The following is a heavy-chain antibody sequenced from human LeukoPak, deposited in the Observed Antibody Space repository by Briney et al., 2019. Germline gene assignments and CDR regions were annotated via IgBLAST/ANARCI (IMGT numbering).Heavy chain of an antibody. CDR1: GFTFSSYA. D-gene: IGHD3-10*01. V-gene: IGHV3-23*01. J-gene: IGHJ3*02. CDR2: ISGSGGST. Sequence: PGGSLRLSCAASGFTFSSYAMSWVRQAPGKGLEWVSAISGSGGSTYYADSVRGRFTISRDNSKNTLSLQMNSLRAEDTAVYYCGKIDGSGTLDAFDIWGQGTMVTVSS. CDR3: GKIDGSGTLDAFDI.